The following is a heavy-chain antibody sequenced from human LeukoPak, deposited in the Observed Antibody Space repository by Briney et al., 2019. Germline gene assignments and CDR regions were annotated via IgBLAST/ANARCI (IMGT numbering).Heavy chain of an antibody. CDR3: ARAKPLRYSSGWYPTGYYFDY. Sequence: SETLSLTCTVSGGSISSYYWSWIRQPPGKGLEWIGYIYYSGSTNYNPSLKSRVTISVDTSKNQFSLKLSSVTAADTAVYYCARAKPLRYSSGWYPTGYYFDYWGQGTLVTVSS. CDR2: IYYSGST. J-gene: IGHJ4*02. CDR1: GGSISSYY. D-gene: IGHD6-19*01. V-gene: IGHV4-59*01.